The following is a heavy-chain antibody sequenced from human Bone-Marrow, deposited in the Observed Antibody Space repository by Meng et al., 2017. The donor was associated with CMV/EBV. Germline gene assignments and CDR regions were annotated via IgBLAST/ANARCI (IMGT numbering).Heavy chain of an antibody. CDR1: GYTFTGYY. V-gene: IGHV1-24*01. J-gene: IGHJ3*02. CDR2: FDPEDGET. Sequence: ASVKVSCKASGYTFTGYYMHWVRQAPGQGLEWMGGFDPEDGETIYAQKFQGRVTMTEDTSTDTAYMELSSLRSEDTAVYYCARVKGYCSSTSCYGSAFDIWGQGTMVTVSS. CDR3: ARVKGYCSSTSCYGSAFDI. D-gene: IGHD2-2*01.